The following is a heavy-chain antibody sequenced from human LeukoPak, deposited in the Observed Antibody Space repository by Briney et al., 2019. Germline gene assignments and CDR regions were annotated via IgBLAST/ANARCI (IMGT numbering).Heavy chain of an antibody. D-gene: IGHD4/OR15-4a*01. V-gene: IGHV3-53*01. J-gene: IGHJ4*02. Sequence: PGGSLRLTCVASGFTFSSHGMNWVRQAPGKGLEWVSFIYSGTIHYSDSVKGRFTISRDNSKNTLYLQMNSLRAEDTAVYYCARRAGAYSHPYDYWGQGTLVTVSS. CDR3: ARRAGAYSHPYDY. CDR2: IYSGTI. CDR1: GFTFSSHG.